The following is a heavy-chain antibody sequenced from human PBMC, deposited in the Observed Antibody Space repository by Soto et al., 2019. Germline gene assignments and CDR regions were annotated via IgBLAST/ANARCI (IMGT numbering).Heavy chain of an antibody. J-gene: IGHJ1*01. CDR1: SGSISNHY. CDR3: ATGTGWLTDD. D-gene: IGHD6-19*01. V-gene: IGHV4-59*08. CDR2: IHYSGRT. Sequence: QVQLQESGPGLVRPSETLSLTCTVSSGSISNHYLNWIRQPPGKRLEWIGYIHYSGRTNYNPSLKSRVTISVATSQNHYPLKMNSVTAADTAVYYCATGTGWLTDDWGVGTLVTVSS.